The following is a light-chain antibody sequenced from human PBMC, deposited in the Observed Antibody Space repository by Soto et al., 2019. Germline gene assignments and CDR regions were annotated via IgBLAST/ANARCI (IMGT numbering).Light chain of an antibody. CDR1: SSDVGSYNL. CDR3: CSYAGTNTFV. CDR2: EGN. V-gene: IGLV2-23*01. J-gene: IGLJ1*01. Sequence: QSVLTQAASVSGSPGQSITISCTGTSSDVGSYNLVSWYQQHPGKAPKLMIYEGNKRPSGVSNRFSGSKSANTASLTISGLQTEDEADYYCCSYAGTNTFVFGTGTKLTVL.